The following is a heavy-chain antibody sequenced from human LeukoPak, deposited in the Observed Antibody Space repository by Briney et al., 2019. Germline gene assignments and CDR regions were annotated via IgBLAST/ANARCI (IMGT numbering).Heavy chain of an antibody. Sequence: GGSLRLSCAASGFTFDDYAMHWVRQAPGKGLEWVSGISWNSGSIGYADSVKGRFIISRDNAKNSLYLQMNSLRAEDTALYYCAKTPYYDFWSDSPLDYWGQGTLVTVSS. D-gene: IGHD3-3*01. J-gene: IGHJ4*02. CDR1: GFTFDDYA. CDR2: ISWNSGSI. CDR3: AKTPYYDFWSDSPLDY. V-gene: IGHV3-9*01.